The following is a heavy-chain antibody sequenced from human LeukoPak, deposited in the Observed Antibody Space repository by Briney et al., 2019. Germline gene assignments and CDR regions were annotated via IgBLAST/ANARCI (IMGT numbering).Heavy chain of an antibody. CDR3: ARAPNGVYCTSSSCHLDY. Sequence: PGGSLRLSCAASGFTFSSYAIHWVRQAPGKGLEWEAVISYDGTNKYYADSVKGRFTISRDNSKNTLYLQMNGLRAEDTAVYYCARAPNGVYCTSSSCHLDYWGQGTLVTVSS. CDR2: ISYDGTNK. V-gene: IGHV3-30-3*01. CDR1: GFTFSSYA. J-gene: IGHJ4*02. D-gene: IGHD2-2*01.